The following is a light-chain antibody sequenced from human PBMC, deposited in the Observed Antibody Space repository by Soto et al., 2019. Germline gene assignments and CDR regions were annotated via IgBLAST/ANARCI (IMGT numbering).Light chain of an antibody. CDR3: QQYNNCWT. V-gene: IGKV3D-15*01. CDR1: ETVRSN. CDR2: AAS. Sequence: RVMTQSPDTLSVSPGERATLSCRASETVRSNLAWYKQKPGQAPRLLIYAASSRATGIPTRFIGNGSGTEFTLTISSVQSEDFAVYYCQQYNNCWTFGQGTKVEIK. J-gene: IGKJ1*01.